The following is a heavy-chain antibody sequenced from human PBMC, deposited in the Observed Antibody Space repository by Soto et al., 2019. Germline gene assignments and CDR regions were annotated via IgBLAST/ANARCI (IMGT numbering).Heavy chain of an antibody. J-gene: IGHJ4*02. CDR1: GFTVSSNY. V-gene: IGHV3-53*01. CDR2: IYSGGST. Sequence: AGGSLRLSCAASGFTVSSNYMSWVRQAPGKGLEWVSVIYSGGSTYCADSVKGRFTISRDNSKNTLYLQMNSLRAEDTAVYYCARGIAAAGSPFDYWGQGTLVTSPQ. CDR3: ARGIAAAGSPFDY. D-gene: IGHD6-13*01.